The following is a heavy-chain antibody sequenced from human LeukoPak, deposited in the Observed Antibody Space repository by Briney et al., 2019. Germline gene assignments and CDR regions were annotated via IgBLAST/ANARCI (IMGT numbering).Heavy chain of an antibody. J-gene: IGHJ4*02. CDR1: GFTFSDYY. CDR3: ARAPSGWSLYFDY. V-gene: IGHV3-11*01. D-gene: IGHD6-19*01. Sequence: PGGSLRLSCAASGFTFSDYYMSWIRQAPGKGLEWVSYISSSGSTIYYADSVKGRFTISRDNAKNSLYLQMNSLRAEDTAVCYCARAPSGWSLYFDYWGQGTLVTVSS. CDR2: ISSSGSTI.